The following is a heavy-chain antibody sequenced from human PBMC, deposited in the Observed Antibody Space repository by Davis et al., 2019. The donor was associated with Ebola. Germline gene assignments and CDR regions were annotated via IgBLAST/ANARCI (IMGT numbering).Heavy chain of an antibody. Sequence: PGGSLRLSCAVSGFIVSNDDMNWVRQAPGKGLEWVSVIHSGGRTYYADSVKGRFTISRQNSKNTLYLQMNSLRPEDTAVYYCARQKILDWVPTLVGVFDIWGQGTMVTVSS. CDR3: ARQKILDWVPTLVGVFDI. CDR1: GFIVSNDD. CDR2: IHSGGRT. J-gene: IGHJ3*02. D-gene: IGHD3-3*01. V-gene: IGHV3-53*04.